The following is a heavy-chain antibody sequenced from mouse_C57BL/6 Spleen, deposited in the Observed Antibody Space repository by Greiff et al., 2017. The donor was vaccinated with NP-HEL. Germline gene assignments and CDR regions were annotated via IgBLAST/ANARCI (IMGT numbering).Heavy chain of an antibody. CDR3: AREVCDYDGAWFAY. CDR2: INPSTGGT. CDR1: GYSFTGYY. V-gene: IGHV1-42*01. J-gene: IGHJ3*01. D-gene: IGHD2-13*01. Sequence: EVQLQQSGPELVKPGASVKISCKASGYSFTGYYMNWVKQSPEKRLEWIGEINPSTGGTTYTQKFKAKATLTVDKSSSTAYMQLKSLTSEDSAVYYCAREVCDYDGAWFAYWGQGTLVTVSA.